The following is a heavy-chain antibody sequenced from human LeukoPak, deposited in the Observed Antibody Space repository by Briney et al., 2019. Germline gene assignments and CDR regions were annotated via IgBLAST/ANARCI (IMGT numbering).Heavy chain of an antibody. V-gene: IGHV1-46*01. D-gene: IGHD5-12*01. Sequence: ASVKVSCKALGYSLTNYDVHCGRQAPGQGLEWMGEINPSGGSTSYAQKFQGRLTVTRDTYTNTVYMDLSSLRSEDTATYYCARGAPTTRIGAGRFDYWGQGSLLTVAS. J-gene: IGHJ4*02. CDR1: GYSLTNYD. CDR2: INPSGGST. CDR3: ARGAPTTRIGAGRFDY.